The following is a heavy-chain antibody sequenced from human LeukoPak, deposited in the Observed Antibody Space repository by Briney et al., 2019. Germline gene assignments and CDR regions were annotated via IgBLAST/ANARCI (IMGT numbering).Heavy chain of an antibody. CDR1: GGTFSSYA. J-gene: IGHJ6*03. D-gene: IGHD6-6*01. CDR3: ARNPTPRQLAYYMDV. Sequence: SVKVSCRASGGTFSSYAISWVRQAPGQGLEWMGGIIPIFGTANYAQKFQGRVTITTDESTSTAYMELSSLRSEDTAVYYCARNPTPRQLAYYMDVWGKGTTVTVSS. CDR2: IIPIFGTA. V-gene: IGHV1-69*05.